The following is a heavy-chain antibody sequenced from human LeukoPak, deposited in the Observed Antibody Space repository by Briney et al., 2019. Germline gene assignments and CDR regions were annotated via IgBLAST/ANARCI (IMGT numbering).Heavy chain of an antibody. Sequence: ASVKVSCKASGYTFTSYYMHWVRQAPGQGLEWMGIINPSGGRTSYAQKFQGRVTMTRDTSTSTVYMELSSLRSEDTAVYYCATDRGVKAYCGGDCYSSFDYWGQGTLVTVSS. D-gene: IGHD2-21*02. CDR3: ATDRGVKAYCGGDCYSSFDY. V-gene: IGHV1-46*01. CDR2: INPSGGRT. CDR1: GYTFTSYY. J-gene: IGHJ4*02.